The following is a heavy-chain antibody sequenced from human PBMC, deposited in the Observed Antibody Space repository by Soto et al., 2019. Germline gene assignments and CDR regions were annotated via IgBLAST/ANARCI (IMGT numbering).Heavy chain of an antibody. Sequence: SGPTLVNPTQTLTLTCTFSGFSLTTNRVVVGWVRQPPGKGPSWLGFIYGDDNKRYSPSLWSRLTITKDTSKNPVVLTMTNTDPVDTATYYSAPGVGDLLWRARPYYFDYWGQGTLVTASS. D-gene: IGHD3-3*01. V-gene: IGHV2-5*02. CDR1: GFSLTTNRVV. CDR3: APGVGDLLWRARPYYFDY. J-gene: IGHJ4*02. CDR2: IYGDDNK.